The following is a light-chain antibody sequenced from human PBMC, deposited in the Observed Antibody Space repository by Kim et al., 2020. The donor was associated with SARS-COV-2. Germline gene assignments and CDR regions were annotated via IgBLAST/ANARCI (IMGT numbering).Light chain of an antibody. CDR3: TACDSSLSAWV. CDR1: PNNVVNQA. CDR2: RNN. V-gene: IGLV10-54*01. Sequence: TANPNNVVNQAADCQQKHQSHPPILLSSRNNNRASSISDGFSASSSGNPATLTITGLQPEDEADYYFTACDSSLSAWVFGGGTQLTVL. J-gene: IGLJ3*02.